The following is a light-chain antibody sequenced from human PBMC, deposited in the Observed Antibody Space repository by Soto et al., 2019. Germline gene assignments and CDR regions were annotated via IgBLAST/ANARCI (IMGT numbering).Light chain of an antibody. J-gene: IGKJ4*01. CDR1: QTVLYSSNNKNY. V-gene: IGKV4-1*01. CDR3: HQYYSTPLT. CDR2: WAS. Sequence: DIVMTQSPDSLAVSLGGRATITCRSSQTVLYSSNNKNYLACYQQKPGQSPKLLIYWASTRESGVPDRFTGGGSGTEFTIPIANLQAADVAVYYCHQYYSTPLTFGGGNKVEIK.